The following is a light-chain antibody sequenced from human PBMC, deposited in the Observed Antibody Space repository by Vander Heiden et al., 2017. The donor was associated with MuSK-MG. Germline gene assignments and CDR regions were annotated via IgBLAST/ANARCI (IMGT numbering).Light chain of an antibody. V-gene: IGLV2-23*02. J-gene: IGLJ3*02. CDR2: EVT. CDR3: CSYARGATFGVL. CDR1: RNDVGSSDL. Sequence: QSALAQPASVSGSPGQSITISCTGTRNDVGSSDLVSWYQQHPGKAPKLMIYEVTKRPSGVSDRFSGSKSGYTASLTISGLQAEDEADYYCCSYARGATFGVLFGGGTELTGL.